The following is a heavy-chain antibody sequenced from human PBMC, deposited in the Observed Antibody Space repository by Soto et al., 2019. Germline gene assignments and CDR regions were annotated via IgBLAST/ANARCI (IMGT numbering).Heavy chain of an antibody. Sequence: QVQLQESGPGLVNPSGTMSLTCAVSGGSLSSSSWWSWIRQPPRKALVWLGEIYYSGSTKYNPSLNSRVTISADQSKNDFSLRLSSVTAADTAVYYCVHHGGDPSYHDFWGQGMLVTVSS. V-gene: IGHV4-4*02. CDR1: GGSLSSSSW. D-gene: IGHD4-17*01. J-gene: IGHJ4*02. CDR2: IYYSGST. CDR3: VHHGGDPSYHDF.